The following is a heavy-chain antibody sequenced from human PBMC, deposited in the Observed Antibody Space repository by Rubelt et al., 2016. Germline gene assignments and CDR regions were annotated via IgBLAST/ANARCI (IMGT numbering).Heavy chain of an antibody. CDR2: IYYSGTT. J-gene: IGHJ4*02. D-gene: IGHD1-26*01. V-gene: IGHV4-39*01. CDR3: ARQLYSGSYYIDY. CDR1: GGSISSSNYY. Sequence: QLQLQESGPGLVRPSETLSLTCSVSGGSISSSNYYWGWVRRPPGKGLEWVGSIYYSGTTYYNPSLESRVTMSGDTSKNQFPCKLGSVTAADTVLYYCARQLYSGSYYIDYWGQGTLVTVSS.